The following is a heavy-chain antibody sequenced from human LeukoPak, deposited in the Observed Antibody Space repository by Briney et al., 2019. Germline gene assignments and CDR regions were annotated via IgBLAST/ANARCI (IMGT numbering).Heavy chain of an antibody. CDR3: ARGGKQWLARGFDY. CDR2: INHSGST. J-gene: IGHJ4*02. V-gene: IGHV4-34*01. CDR1: GFTFSSYA. Sequence: GSLRLSCAASGFTFSSYAMSWVRQPPGKGLEWIGEINHSGSTNYNPSLKSRVTISVDTSKNQFSLKLSSVTVADTAVYYCARGGKQWLARGFDYWGQGTLVAVSS. D-gene: IGHD6-19*01.